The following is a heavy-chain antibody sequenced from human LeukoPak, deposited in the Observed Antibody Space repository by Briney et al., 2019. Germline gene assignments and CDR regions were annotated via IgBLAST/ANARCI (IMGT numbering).Heavy chain of an antibody. CDR1: GFTFSRYG. J-gene: IGHJ4*02. Sequence: AGGSLRLSCAASGFTFSRYGMHWVRQAPGKGLEWVAVIWYDGSNKYYADSVKGRFTISRDNSKNTLYLQMNSLRAEDTAVFYCAKDTTTSRRGFDYWGQGILVTVSS. D-gene: IGHD3-10*01. CDR2: IWYDGSNK. CDR3: AKDTTTSRRGFDY. V-gene: IGHV3-33*06.